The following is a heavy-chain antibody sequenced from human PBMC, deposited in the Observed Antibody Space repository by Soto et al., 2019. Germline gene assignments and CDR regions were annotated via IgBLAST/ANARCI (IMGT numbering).Heavy chain of an antibody. CDR2: INHSGST. V-gene: IGHV4-34*01. Sequence: SETLSLTCAVYGGSFSGYYWSWIRQPTGKGLEWIGEINHSGSTNYNPSLKSQVTISVDTSKNQFSLKLSSVTAADTAVYYCASKYSSLKGSWFDPWGQGTLVTVSS. CDR1: GGSFSGYY. D-gene: IGHD6-6*01. J-gene: IGHJ5*02. CDR3: ASKYSSLKGSWFDP.